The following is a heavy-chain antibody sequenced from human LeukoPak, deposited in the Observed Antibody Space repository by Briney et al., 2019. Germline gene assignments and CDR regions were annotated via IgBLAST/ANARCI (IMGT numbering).Heavy chain of an antibody. J-gene: IGHJ4*02. CDR3: ARRAGRYYFDY. CDR1: GGSISSYY. CDR2: IYYSGST. D-gene: IGHD4-17*01. V-gene: IGHV4-59*08. Sequence: SETLSLTCTVSGGSISSYYWSWIRQPPGKGLEWIGYIYYSGSTNYNPSLKSRVTISVDTSKNQFSLKLSSVTAADTAVYYCARRAGRYYFDYWGQGTLVTVPS.